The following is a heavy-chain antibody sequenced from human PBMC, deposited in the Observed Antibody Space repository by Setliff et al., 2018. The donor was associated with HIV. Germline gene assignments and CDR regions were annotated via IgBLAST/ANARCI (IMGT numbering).Heavy chain of an antibody. CDR2: ISAYNGNT. J-gene: IGHJ4*02. CDR3: ARGMDYYDTSGYYQYYFDY. CDR1: GYTFTSYG. D-gene: IGHD3-22*01. Sequence: ASVKVSCKASGYTFTSYGISWVRQAPGQGLEWMGWISAYNGNTNYARKLQGRVTMTTDTSTSTAYMELRSLRSDDTAVYYCARGMDYYDTSGYYQYYFDYWGQGTLVTVSS. V-gene: IGHV1-18*01.